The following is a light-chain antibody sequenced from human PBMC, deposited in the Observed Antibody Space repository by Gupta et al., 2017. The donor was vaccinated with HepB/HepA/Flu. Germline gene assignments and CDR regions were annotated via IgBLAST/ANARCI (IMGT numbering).Light chain of an antibody. V-gene: IGKV3-20*01. CDR3: QQYGSSPT. J-gene: IGKJ1*01. CDR2: GAS. Sequence: EIVLTQSRGTLSLSPGERATLSCRASQSISSSSLGWYQQKPGQAPRLLIHGASSRATGTPDRFSGSGSGTDFTLTISRLEPEDFAVYYCQQYGSSPTFGPGTKVEIK. CDR1: QSISSSS.